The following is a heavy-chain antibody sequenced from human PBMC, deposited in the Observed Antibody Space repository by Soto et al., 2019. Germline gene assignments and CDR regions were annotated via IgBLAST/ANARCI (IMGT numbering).Heavy chain of an antibody. J-gene: IGHJ3*02. Sequence: GGSLRLSCAASGFTFSSYSMNWVRQAPGKGLEWVSYISSSSSTIYYADSVKGRFTISRDNAKNSLYLQMNSLRDEDTAVYYCARAAYYDILTGYYDAFDIWGQGTMVTVSS. CDR1: GFTFSSYS. V-gene: IGHV3-48*02. CDR2: ISSSSSTI. D-gene: IGHD3-9*01. CDR3: ARAAYYDILTGYYDAFDI.